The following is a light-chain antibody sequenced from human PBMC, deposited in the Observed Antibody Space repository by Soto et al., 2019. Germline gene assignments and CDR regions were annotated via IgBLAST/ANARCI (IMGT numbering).Light chain of an antibody. CDR2: DSS. Sequence: DIVLTQSPATLSLTPGQGASLSCRASKSVGGDLVWYQQHPGQAPRLLIYDSSNRATGIPPRFSGSGSGTDFTLTISILQSEDFALYYCQQYNNWPTFGQGTKVDIK. CDR1: KSVGGD. CDR3: QQYNNWPT. J-gene: IGKJ1*01. V-gene: IGKV3-11*01.